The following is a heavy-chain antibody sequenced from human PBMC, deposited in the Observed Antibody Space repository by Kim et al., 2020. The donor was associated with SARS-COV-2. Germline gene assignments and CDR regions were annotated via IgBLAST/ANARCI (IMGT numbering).Heavy chain of an antibody. Sequence: NMYDDDSVKGQFTIARNNDKKSLYLQMDSLRDEDTSVYYCERETWYYFDYWGQGTLVTVSS. J-gene: IGHJ4*02. CDR2: NM. CDR3: ERETWYYFDY. V-gene: IGHV3-48*02.